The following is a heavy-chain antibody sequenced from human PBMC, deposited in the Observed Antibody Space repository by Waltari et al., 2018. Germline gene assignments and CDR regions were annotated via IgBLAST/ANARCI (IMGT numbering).Heavy chain of an antibody. CDR3: ARYRRGTEFDY. D-gene: IGHD1-26*01. CDR2: INPNSGGT. Sequence: QVQLVQSGAEVKKPGASVKVSCKASGYTFTGYYMHWVRQAPGQGLEWMGRINPNSGGTKYAQKFQGRVTMTRDTSISTAYMELSRLRSDDTAVYYCARYRRGTEFDYWGQGTLVTVSS. V-gene: IGHV1-2*06. J-gene: IGHJ4*02. CDR1: GYTFTGYY.